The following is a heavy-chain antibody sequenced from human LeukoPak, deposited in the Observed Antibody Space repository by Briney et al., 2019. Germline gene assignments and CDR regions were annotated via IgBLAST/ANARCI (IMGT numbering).Heavy chain of an antibody. CDR2: IWYDGSNK. Sequence: PGRSLRLSCAASGFTFSAYGMHWVRQAPGKGPERVAVIWYDGSNKYYADSVKGRFTISRDNSKNTLYLQMNRLRAEDTAVYYCARDWGEGFFSMAFDIWGQGTMVTVSS. J-gene: IGHJ3*02. V-gene: IGHV3-33*01. CDR1: GFTFSAYG. CDR3: ARDWGEGFFSMAFDI. D-gene: IGHD3-16*01.